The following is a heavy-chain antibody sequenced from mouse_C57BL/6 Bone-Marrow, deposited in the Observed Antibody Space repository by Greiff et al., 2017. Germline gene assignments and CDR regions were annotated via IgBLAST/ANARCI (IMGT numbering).Heavy chain of an antibody. Sequence: QVQLQQPGAELVMPGASVKLSCKASGYTFTSYWMHWVKQRSGQGLEWIGEIDPSDSYTNYNQKFKGKSTLTVDKSSSTAYMQLSSLTSEDSAVYYCARGDYFDYWGQGTTLTVSS. CDR2: IDPSDSYT. CDR3: ARGDYFDY. V-gene: IGHV1-69*01. J-gene: IGHJ2*01. CDR1: GYTFTSYW.